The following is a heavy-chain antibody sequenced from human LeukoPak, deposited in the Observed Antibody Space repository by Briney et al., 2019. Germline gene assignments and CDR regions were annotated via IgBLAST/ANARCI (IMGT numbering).Heavy chain of an antibody. D-gene: IGHD2-8*01. J-gene: IGHJ6*02. CDR2: ISYDGSNK. CDR1: GYTFTSYY. Sequence: SCTASGYTFTSYYMHWVRQAPGKGLEWVAVISYDGSNKYYADSVKGRFTISRDNSKNTLYLQMNSLRAEDTAVYYCARDIVLMVYYSGMDVWGQGTTVTVSS. V-gene: IGHV3-30-3*01. CDR3: ARDIVLMVYYSGMDV.